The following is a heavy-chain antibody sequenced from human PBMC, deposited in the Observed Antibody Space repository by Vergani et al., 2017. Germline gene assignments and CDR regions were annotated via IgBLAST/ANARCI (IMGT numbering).Heavy chain of an antibody. CDR3: AKQYFVSGNYLFDY. CDR1: GFTFSDYY. Sequence: QVQLVESGGGLVKPGGSLRLSCAASGFTFSDYYMSWIRQAPGKGLEWVSYISSSGSTIYYADSVKGRFTISRDNAKTSLYLQMNNLRTEDTAIYYCAKQYFVSGNYLFDYWGQGTLVTVSS. J-gene: IGHJ4*02. CDR2: ISSSGSTI. V-gene: IGHV3-11*01. D-gene: IGHD3-10*01.